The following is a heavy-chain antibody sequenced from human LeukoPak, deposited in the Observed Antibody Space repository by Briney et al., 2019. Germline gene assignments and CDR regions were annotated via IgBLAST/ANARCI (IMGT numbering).Heavy chain of an antibody. J-gene: IGHJ4*02. Sequence: GGSLRLSCAASGFTFSSYWMSWVRQAPGKGLEWVANIKQDGSDKYYVDSVKGRFTVSRDNAKNSLSLQMNSLRAEDTAVYYCARARTTRGFDYWGQGTLVTVSS. V-gene: IGHV3-7*01. CDR3: ARARTTRGFDY. D-gene: IGHD4-17*01. CDR2: IKQDGSDK. CDR1: GFTFSSYW.